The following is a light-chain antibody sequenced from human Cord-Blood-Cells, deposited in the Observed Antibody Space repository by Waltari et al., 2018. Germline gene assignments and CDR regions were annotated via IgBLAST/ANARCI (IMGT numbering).Light chain of an antibody. J-gene: IGKJ1*01. CDR3: QQYYSYPWT. V-gene: IGKV1-8*01. CDR2: AAS. CDR1: QGISSY. Sequence: AIRMTQSPSSLSASTGDRVTITCRASQGISSYLAWNQQKPGKAPKLLIYAASTLQSGVPSRCSGSGAGTDFTLTISCLQSEDFATYYCQQYYSYPWTFGQGTKVEIK.